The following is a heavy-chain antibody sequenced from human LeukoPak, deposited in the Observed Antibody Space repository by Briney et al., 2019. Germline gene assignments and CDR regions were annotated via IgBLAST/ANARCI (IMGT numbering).Heavy chain of an antibody. CDR2: IYYSGST. J-gene: IGHJ5*02. Sequence: PSETLSLTCTVSGGSISSYYWSWIRQPPGKGLEWIGYIYYSGSTNYNPSLKSRVTISVDTSKNQFSLKLSSVTAADTAVYYCARERFAVDPWGQGTLVTVSS. D-gene: IGHD3-3*01. CDR3: ARERFAVDP. CDR1: GGSISSYY. V-gene: IGHV4-59*01.